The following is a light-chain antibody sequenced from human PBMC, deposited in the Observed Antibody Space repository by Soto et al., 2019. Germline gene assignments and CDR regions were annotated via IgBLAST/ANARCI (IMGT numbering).Light chain of an antibody. J-gene: IGKJ4*01. CDR2: GTS. Sequence: ENVLTQSPGTLSLSPGERATLSCRASQSVNSKYLAWYQQKPGQAPSLRIYGTSSRATGIQDRFSASGSGTDFTLTISRLEPEDFAVYYCQQYDNAHLTFGGGTKVEIK. CDR1: QSVNSKY. CDR3: QQYDNAHLT. V-gene: IGKV3-20*01.